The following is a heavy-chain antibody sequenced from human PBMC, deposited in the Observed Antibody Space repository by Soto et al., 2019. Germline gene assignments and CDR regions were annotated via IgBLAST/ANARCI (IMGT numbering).Heavy chain of an antibody. CDR3: ARYSGKYRGAIDY. D-gene: IGHD1-26*01. Sequence: QVQLVESGGGVVQPGRSLRLSCAASGFTFSHYGIHWVRQAPGKGLEWLAVISYDGSNKHYADSVKGRFTVSRDNSKNTVYLQMNSLRAEDTAVYFCARYSGKYRGAIDYWGQGTLVTVSS. V-gene: IGHV3-30*03. CDR2: ISYDGSNK. CDR1: GFTFSHYG. J-gene: IGHJ4*02.